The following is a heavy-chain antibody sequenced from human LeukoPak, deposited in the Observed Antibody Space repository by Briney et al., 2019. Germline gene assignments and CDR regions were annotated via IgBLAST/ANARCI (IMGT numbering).Heavy chain of an antibody. D-gene: IGHD5-24*01. J-gene: IGHJ4*02. Sequence: QPGGSLRLSCAASGSTFSSYAMHWVRQAPGKGLEYVSAISSNGGSTYYANSVKGRFTISRDNSKSTLYLQMNSLRNEDTAVYYCANIVWSDGYNFDYWGQGTLVTVSS. V-gene: IGHV3-64*01. CDR3: ANIVWSDGYNFDY. CDR1: GSTFSSYA. CDR2: ISSNGGST.